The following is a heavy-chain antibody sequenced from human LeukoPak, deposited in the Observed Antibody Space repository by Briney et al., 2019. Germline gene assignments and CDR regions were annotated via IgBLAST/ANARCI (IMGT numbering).Heavy chain of an antibody. V-gene: IGHV4-39*01. CDR3: ASLYCSGGSCYLSGFDY. J-gene: IGHJ4*02. CDR1: GVSISSSSYY. Sequence: PSETLSLTCTVSGVSISSSSYYWGWIRQPPGKGLEWIGSIYYSGSTYYNPSLKSRVTISVDTSKNQFSLKLSSVTAADTAVYYCASLYCSGGSCYLSGFDYWGQGTLVTVSS. D-gene: IGHD2-15*01. CDR2: IYYSGST.